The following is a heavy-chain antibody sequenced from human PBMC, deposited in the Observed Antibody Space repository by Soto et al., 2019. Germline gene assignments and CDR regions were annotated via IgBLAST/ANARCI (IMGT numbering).Heavy chain of an antibody. CDR2: VNPNSGGT. CDR1: GYTFTDYY. CDR3: ARDFDTYYYDSSGSNPIDY. V-gene: IGHV1-2*04. Sequence: RASVKVSCKASGYTFTDYYIHWVRQAPGQGLEWMGWVNPNSGGTNYAQKFQGWVTMTRDTSISTVYMELSSLKSDDMAVYYCARDFDTYYYDSSGSNPIDYWGQGTLVTVSS. J-gene: IGHJ4*02. D-gene: IGHD3-22*01.